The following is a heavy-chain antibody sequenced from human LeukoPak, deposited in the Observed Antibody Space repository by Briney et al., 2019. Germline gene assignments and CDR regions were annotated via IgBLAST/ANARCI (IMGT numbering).Heavy chain of an antibody. CDR1: GFTFNNFG. J-gene: IGHJ4*02. Sequence: GGSLRLSCEASGFTFNNFGMHWVCQAPGKGLEWVAFMGYDESKKYYADSVKGRFTISRDNSKNTLYLQMNSLRAEDTAVYYCATYPPDSSGYPPSLGGQGTLVTVSS. V-gene: IGHV3-30*02. CDR2: MGYDESKK. D-gene: IGHD3-22*01. CDR3: ATYPPDSSGYPPSL.